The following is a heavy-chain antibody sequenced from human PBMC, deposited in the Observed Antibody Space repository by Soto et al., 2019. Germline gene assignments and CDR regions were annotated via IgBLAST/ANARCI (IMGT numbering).Heavy chain of an antibody. Sequence: SETLSLTCTVSGGSISSYYWSWIRQPPGKGLEWIGYIYYSGSTNYNPSLKSRVTISVDTSKNQFSLKLSSVTAADTAVYYCVRNYYGSGSYSPYYYYYMDVSGKGTTVTVSS. V-gene: IGHV4-59*08. CDR3: VRNYYGSGSYSPYYYYYMDV. CDR1: GGSISSYY. J-gene: IGHJ6*03. D-gene: IGHD3-10*01. CDR2: IYYSGST.